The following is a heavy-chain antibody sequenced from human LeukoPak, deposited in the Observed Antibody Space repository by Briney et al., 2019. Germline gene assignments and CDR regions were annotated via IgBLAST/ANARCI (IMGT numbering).Heavy chain of an antibody. Sequence: GGSLRLSCSASGFTFSSYWMSWVRQAPGKGLEWVANIKQDGSERYYVDSVKGRFTISRDNAKNSLYLQMNSLGAEDTAVYYCGVVVAATPSDAFDIWGQGTMVTVSS. CDR2: IKQDGSER. D-gene: IGHD2-15*01. J-gene: IGHJ3*02. CDR3: GVVVAATPSDAFDI. V-gene: IGHV3-7*01. CDR1: GFTFSSYW.